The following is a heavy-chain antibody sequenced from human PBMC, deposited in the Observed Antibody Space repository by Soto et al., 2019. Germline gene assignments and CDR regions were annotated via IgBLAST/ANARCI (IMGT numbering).Heavy chain of an antibody. D-gene: IGHD2-2*01. CDR2: VYPGDSDT. CDR1: GYSFTNYW. Sequence: PGESLKISCEASGYSFTNYWIGWVRQMPGKGLEWMGIVYPGDSDTRYSPSFQGQVTISADKSISTAYLQWSSLKASDTAMYYCARRHCSSTRCYDGMDVWGQGTTVTVSS. CDR3: ARRHCSSTRCYDGMDV. J-gene: IGHJ6*02. V-gene: IGHV5-51*01.